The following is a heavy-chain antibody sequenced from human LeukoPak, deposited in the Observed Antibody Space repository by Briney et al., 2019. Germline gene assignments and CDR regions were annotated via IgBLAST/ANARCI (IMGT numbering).Heavy chain of an antibody. CDR2: MNPNSGNT. CDR1: GYTFTSYD. Sequence: GASVKVSCKASGYTFTSYDINWVRQATGQGLEWMGWMNPNSGNTGYAQKFQGRVTMTKNTSISTAYMELSSLRSEDTAVYYCARGRGYSGYEDYWGQGTLVTVSS. D-gene: IGHD5-12*01. V-gene: IGHV1-8*01. J-gene: IGHJ4*02. CDR3: ARGRGYSGYEDY.